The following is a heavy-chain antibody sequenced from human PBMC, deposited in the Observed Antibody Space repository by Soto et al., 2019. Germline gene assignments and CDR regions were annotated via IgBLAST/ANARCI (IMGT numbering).Heavy chain of an antibody. CDR2: IHYSGST. Sequence: SSETLSLTCTVSGGSISPYYWSWIRQPPGKGLEWIGYIHYSGSTNYNPSPKSRVTISMDTSRNQFSLKLNSVTAADTAVYYCATNPRSSAWYKWFDPWGQGTLVTVSS. V-gene: IGHV4-59*01. D-gene: IGHD6-19*01. CDR1: GGSISPYY. J-gene: IGHJ5*02. CDR3: ATNPRSSAWYKWFDP.